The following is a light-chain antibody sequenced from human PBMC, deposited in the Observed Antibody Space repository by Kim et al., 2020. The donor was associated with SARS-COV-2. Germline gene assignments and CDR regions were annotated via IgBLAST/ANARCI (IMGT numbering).Light chain of an antibody. CDR2: QAS. V-gene: IGLV3-1*01. CDR3: QAWDSSSYV. J-gene: IGLJ1*01. Sequence: VAPGATTSITYSGDNLGDKYACWSQQKPGQSPVLVIYQASKRPSGIPERFSGSNSGNTATLTISGTQAMDEADYYCQAWDSSSYVFGTGTKVTVL. CDR1: NLGDKY.